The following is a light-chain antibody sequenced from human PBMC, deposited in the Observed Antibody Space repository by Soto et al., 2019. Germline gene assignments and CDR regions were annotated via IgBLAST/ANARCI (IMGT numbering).Light chain of an antibody. J-gene: IGKJ3*01. V-gene: IGKV2-30*01. CDR3: MQGTHWPQVT. CDR2: KVS. CDR1: QSLVSSDGNTY. Sequence: DVVMTQSPLSLPVTLGQPASISCRSSQSLVSSDGNTYLNWFQQRPGQSPRRLIYKVSNRDSGVPDRFSGSGSGTDFTLKISRVEAEDVGVYYCMQGTHWPQVTFGPGTKVDIK.